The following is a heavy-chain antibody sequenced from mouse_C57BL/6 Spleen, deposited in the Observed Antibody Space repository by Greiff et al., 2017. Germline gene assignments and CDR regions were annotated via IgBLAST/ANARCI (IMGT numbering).Heavy chain of an antibody. Sequence: EVKLQESGPELVKPGASVKIPCKASGYTFTDYNMDWVKQSHGKSLEWIGDINPNNGGTIYNQKFKGKATLTVDKSSSTAYMELRSLTSEDTAVYYCARPNWDGAWFAYWGQGTLVTVSA. D-gene: IGHD4-1*01. CDR2: INPNNGGT. J-gene: IGHJ3*01. CDR3: ARPNWDGAWFAY. V-gene: IGHV1-18*01. CDR1: GYTFTDYN.